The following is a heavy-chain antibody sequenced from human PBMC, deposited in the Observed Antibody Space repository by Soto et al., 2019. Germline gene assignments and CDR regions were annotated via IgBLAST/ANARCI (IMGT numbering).Heavy chain of an antibody. CDR1: GFTFGPFW. V-gene: IGHV3-74*01. CDR2: INSDGSTI. CDR3: ASDLITFGTIKVQYEAFHM. D-gene: IGHD3-16*01. Sequence: GGSLRLSCAASGFTFGPFWMHWVRQAPGKGLVWLSHINSDGSTIVYADSVKGRFTISRDNAKNTLYLQMNSLRGDDSAIYFCASDLITFGTIKVQYEAFHMWGQGTMVTVSS. J-gene: IGHJ3*02.